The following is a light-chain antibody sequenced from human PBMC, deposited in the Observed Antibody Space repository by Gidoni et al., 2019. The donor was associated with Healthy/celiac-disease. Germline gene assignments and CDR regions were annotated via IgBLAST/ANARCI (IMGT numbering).Light chain of an antibody. V-gene: IGKV3-20*01. J-gene: IGKJ1*01. CDR1: QSVSGSY. CDR2: GTS. Sequence: DIVLTQSPGTLSLSPGERATLSCRASQSVSGSYLAWYRQKPGQAPRLLIYGTSSRATGIPDRFSGSGSGTDFTLTISRLEPEDFAVYYCQQYGSSPWTFGQGTKVEIK. CDR3: QQYGSSPWT.